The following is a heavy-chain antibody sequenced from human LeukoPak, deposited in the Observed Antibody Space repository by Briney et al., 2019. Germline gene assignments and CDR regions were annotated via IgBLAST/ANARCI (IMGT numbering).Heavy chain of an antibody. CDR2: IHYSGST. V-gene: IGHV4-59*08. CDR1: GGSISSYY. CDR3: ARHAQDPSGWYLDY. D-gene: IGHD6-19*01. J-gene: IGHJ4*02. Sequence: SETLSLTCTVSGGSISSYYWSWIRKPPGKGLEWIGYIHYSGSTNYNPSLKSRVTISVDTSKNQFSLKLSSVTAADTAVYYCARHAQDPSGWYLDYWGQGTLVTVSS.